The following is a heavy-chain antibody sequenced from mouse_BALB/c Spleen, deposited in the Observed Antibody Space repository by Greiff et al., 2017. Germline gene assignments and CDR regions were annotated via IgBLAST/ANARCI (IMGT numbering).Heavy chain of an antibody. CDR1: GFTFSDYY. J-gene: IGHJ3*01. CDR2: ISDGGSYT. V-gene: IGHV5-4*02. CDR3: ARDSDGYYGAY. D-gene: IGHD2-3*01. Sequence: EVQGVESGGGLVKPGGSLKLSCAASGFTFSDYYMYWVRQTPEKRLEWVATISDGGSYTYYPDSVKGRFTISRDNAKNNLYLQMSSLKSEDTAMYYCARDSDGYYGAYWGQGTLVTVSA.